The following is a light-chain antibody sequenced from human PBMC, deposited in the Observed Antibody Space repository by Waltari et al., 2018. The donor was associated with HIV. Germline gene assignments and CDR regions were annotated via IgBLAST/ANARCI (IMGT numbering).Light chain of an antibody. Sequence: DIVMTQSPDSLAVSLGERATINCKASQSILFFSNNKNCLAWFQQKPGQPPKLLIYWASTREIGVPDRFSGSESGTDFTLTISTLQAEDVGVYYCQQYYDIPYTFGQGTKVEIK. V-gene: IGKV4-1*01. CDR3: QQYYDIPYT. CDR1: QSILFFSNNKNC. CDR2: WAS. J-gene: IGKJ1*01.